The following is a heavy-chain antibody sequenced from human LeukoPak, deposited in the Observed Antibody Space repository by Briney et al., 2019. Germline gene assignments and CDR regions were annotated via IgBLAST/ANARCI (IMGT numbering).Heavy chain of an antibody. CDR3: AKMYGGTYIGN. CDR2: ISSTGNPR. V-gene: IGHV3-48*01. D-gene: IGHD1-26*01. J-gene: IGHJ4*02. CDR1: GFTFSSYG. Sequence: PGGTLRLSCAASGFTFSSYGMSWVRQAPGKGLEWVSYISSTGNPRHYAESVEGRFTISRDNAKNSLYLQMNSLRAEDTAVYYCAKMYGGTYIGNWGQGTLVTVSS.